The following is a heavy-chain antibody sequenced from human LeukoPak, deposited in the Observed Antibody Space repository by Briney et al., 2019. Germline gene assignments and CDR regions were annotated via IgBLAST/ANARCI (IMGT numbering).Heavy chain of an antibody. CDR3: AKDIARANSFLDY. V-gene: IGHV3-30*18. D-gene: IGHD2-15*01. Sequence: GRSLRLSCAASGFTFSSYGMHWVRQAPGKGLEWVAVISYDGSNKYYADSVKGRFTISRDNSKNTLYLQMNSLRAEDTAVYYCAKDIARANSFLDYWGQGTLVTVSS. CDR2: ISYDGSNK. CDR1: GFTFSSYG. J-gene: IGHJ4*02.